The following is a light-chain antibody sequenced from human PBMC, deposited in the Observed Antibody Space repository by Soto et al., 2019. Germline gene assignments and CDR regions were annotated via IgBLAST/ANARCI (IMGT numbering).Light chain of an antibody. CDR3: SSFTTSTTYV. Sequence: QSALTQPASVSGSPGQSITISCTGISSDVGGYNYVSWYQQHPGKAPKLMIYEVSNRPSGVSNRFSGSTSANTASLTISGLQAEDEADYYCSSFTTSTTYVFGTGTKVTV. CDR1: SSDVGGYNY. V-gene: IGLV2-14*01. CDR2: EVS. J-gene: IGLJ1*01.